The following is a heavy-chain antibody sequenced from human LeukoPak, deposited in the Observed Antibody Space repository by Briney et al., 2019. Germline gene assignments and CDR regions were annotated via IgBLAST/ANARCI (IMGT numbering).Heavy chain of an antibody. CDR2: IYYSGST. J-gene: IGHJ3*02. CDR3: ARIKEGSGSYNAFDI. Sequence: SETLSLTCTVSGGSISSYYWSWIRQPPGKGLEWIGYIYYSGSTNYNPSLKGRVTISVDTSKNQFSLKLSSVTAADTAVYYCARIKEGSGSYNAFDIWGQGTMVAVSS. D-gene: IGHD1-26*01. V-gene: IGHV4-59*01. CDR1: GGSISSYY.